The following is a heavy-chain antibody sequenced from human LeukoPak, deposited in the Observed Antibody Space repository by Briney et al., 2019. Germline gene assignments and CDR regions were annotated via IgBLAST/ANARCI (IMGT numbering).Heavy chain of an antibody. Sequence: GASAKVSCKASRYTLTSYDTYWVRAGTGQGLEWMGWMNPNSGNTGYAQKFQGRVTMTRDTSISTAYMELSSLRSEDTAVYYCAKAGIVATMNADWFDPWGQGTLVTVSS. CDR3: AKAGIVATMNADWFDP. D-gene: IGHD5-12*01. CDR2: MNPNSGNT. V-gene: IGHV1-8*01. J-gene: IGHJ5*02. CDR1: RYTLTSYD.